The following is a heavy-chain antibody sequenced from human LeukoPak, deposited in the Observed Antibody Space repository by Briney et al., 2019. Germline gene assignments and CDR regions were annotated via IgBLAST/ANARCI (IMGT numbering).Heavy chain of an antibody. D-gene: IGHD2-2*01. CDR2: INPSGGST. CDR1: GYTFTSYY. Sequence: ASVKVSCKASGYTFTSYYMHWVRQAPGHGLEWMGIINPSGGSTSYAQKFQGRVTMTRDTSTSTVYMELSSLRSEDTAVYYCARDLGYCSSTSCYYYMDVWGKETTVTVSS. J-gene: IGHJ6*03. V-gene: IGHV1-46*03. CDR3: ARDLGYCSSTSCYYYMDV.